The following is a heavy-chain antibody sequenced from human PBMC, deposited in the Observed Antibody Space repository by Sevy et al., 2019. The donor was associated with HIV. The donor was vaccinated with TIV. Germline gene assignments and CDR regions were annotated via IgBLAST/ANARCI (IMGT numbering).Heavy chain of an antibody. V-gene: IGHV4-39*01. D-gene: IGHD3-10*01. J-gene: IGHJ4*02. CDR1: SGSITSSGDY. Sequence: SETLSLTCTVSSGSITSSGDYWGWVRQPPGKGLEWIASMYFNGRSHYNPSLRSRVTLSFDTSKNHFSLRLSSVTAADTAIYYCGRQVPDYYFDQWGRGTLVTVSS. CDR3: GRQVPDYYFDQ. CDR2: MYFNGRS.